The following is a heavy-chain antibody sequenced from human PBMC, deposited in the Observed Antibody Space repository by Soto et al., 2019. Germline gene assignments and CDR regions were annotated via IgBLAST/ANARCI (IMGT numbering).Heavy chain of an antibody. J-gene: IGHJ4*02. CDR1: GFIFSSYA. D-gene: IGHD6-13*01. V-gene: IGHV3-23*01. CDR2: ISNRGDST. CDR3: AKDALSTSWYEFDY. Sequence: EVQLLDSGGGLVQPGGSLRLSCASSGFIFSSYAMSWVRQAPGKGLEWVSGISNRGDSTYYADSVKGRFPISRDNSKKTLFLQMNSLRGEDTAVYYCAKDALSTSWYEFDYWGQGTLVTVSS.